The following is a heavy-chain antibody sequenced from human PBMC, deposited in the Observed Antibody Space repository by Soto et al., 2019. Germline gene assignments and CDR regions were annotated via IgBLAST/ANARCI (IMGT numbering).Heavy chain of an antibody. CDR2: INPNSGGT. CDR1: GYTFTGDY. Sequence: ASVKGSCKASGYTFTGDYMHWVRQAPGQGLEWMGWINPNSGGTNYAQKFQGRVTMTRDTSISTAYMELSRLRSDDTAVYYCANIAPDYYYGMDVWGQGTTVTVSS. V-gene: IGHV1-2*02. J-gene: IGHJ6*02. D-gene: IGHD6-13*01. CDR3: ANIAPDYYYGMDV.